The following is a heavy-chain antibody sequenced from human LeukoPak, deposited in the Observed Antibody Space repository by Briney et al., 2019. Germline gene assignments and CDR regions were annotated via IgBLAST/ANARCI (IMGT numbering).Heavy chain of an antibody. Sequence: GRSLRLSCAASGFTFSSYAMSWVRQAPGKGLEWVSAISGSGGSTYYADSVKGRFTISRDNSKNTLYLQMNSLRAEDTAVYYCAKMRGIRNRDSPGYWGQGTLVTVSS. V-gene: IGHV3-23*01. CDR2: ISGSGGST. D-gene: IGHD1-14*01. CDR1: GFTFSSYA. J-gene: IGHJ4*02. CDR3: AKMRGIRNRDSPGY.